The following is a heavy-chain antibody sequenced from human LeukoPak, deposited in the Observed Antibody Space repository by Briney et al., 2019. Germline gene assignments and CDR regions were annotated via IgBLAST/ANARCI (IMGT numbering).Heavy chain of an antibody. CDR2: IYYSGST. CDR1: GGSISSYY. Sequence: PSETLSLTCTVSGGSISSYYWSWIRQPPGKGLEWIGYIYYSGSTNYNPSLKSRVTISVDTSKNQFSLKLSSVTAADTAVYYCARGAYYDFWSGAGIYYYYYMDVWGKGTTVTVSS. V-gene: IGHV4-59*01. J-gene: IGHJ6*03. CDR3: ARGAYYDFWSGAGIYYYYYMDV. D-gene: IGHD3-3*01.